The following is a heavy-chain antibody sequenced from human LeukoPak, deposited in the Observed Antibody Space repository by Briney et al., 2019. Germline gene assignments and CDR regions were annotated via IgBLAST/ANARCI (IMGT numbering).Heavy chain of an antibody. Sequence: PGGPLRLSCAVSGVTFSDHSMSWIRQSPGKGLEWISSISGRSYNIYYADSVKGRFTISRDNAKNSLFLQMNSLRAEDTAVYYCARDPDPSHPFDYWGQGTLVTVSS. J-gene: IGHJ4*02. CDR2: ISGRSYNI. D-gene: IGHD1-14*01. V-gene: IGHV3-11*04. CDR1: GVTFSDHS. CDR3: ARDPDPSHPFDY.